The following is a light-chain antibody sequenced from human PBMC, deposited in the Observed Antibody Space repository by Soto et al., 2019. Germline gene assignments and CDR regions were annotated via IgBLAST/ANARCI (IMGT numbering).Light chain of an antibody. CDR3: LQYGSSRPT. CDR1: QSVRSSY. Sequence: EIVLTQSPGTLSLSPGESTTLSCRASQSVRSSYLAWYQQKPGQAPRLLISGASRRATAIPDRFSGSGSGTDFTLTISRLEPEDFVVYYCLQYGSSRPTCGQGTKVEL. CDR2: GAS. V-gene: IGKV3-20*01. J-gene: IGKJ1*01.